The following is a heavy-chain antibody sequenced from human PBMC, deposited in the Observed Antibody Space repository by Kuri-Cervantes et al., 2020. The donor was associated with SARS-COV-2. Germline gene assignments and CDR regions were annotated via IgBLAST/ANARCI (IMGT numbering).Heavy chain of an antibody. Sequence: SVKVSCKASGGTFSSYAISWVRQAPGQGLEWMGGVIPLFGTANYAQKFQGRVTITADESTSTAYMELTSLRFEDTAVYYCAREADYETSGYYFFYWGQGTLVTVSS. CDR1: GGTFSSYA. CDR2: VIPLFGTA. CDR3: AREADYETSGYYFFY. D-gene: IGHD3-22*01. J-gene: IGHJ4*02. V-gene: IGHV1-69*13.